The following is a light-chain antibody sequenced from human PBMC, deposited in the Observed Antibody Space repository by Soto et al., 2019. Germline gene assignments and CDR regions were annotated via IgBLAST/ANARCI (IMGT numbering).Light chain of an antibody. V-gene: IGKV3-11*01. Sequence: EVVLTQSPATLSLSPGEKATLSCRASQDISTYLGWYQQKPGQPPRLLIYDASNRASGIPARFSGSGSGTDFTLTISSLEPEDFAVYYCQQRSNWPLFGPGTKVDI. CDR1: QDISTY. J-gene: IGKJ3*01. CDR3: QQRSNWPL. CDR2: DAS.